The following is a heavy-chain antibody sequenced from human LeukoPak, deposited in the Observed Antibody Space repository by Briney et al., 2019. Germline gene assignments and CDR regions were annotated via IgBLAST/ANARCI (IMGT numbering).Heavy chain of an antibody. J-gene: IGHJ3*02. V-gene: IGHV1-46*01. Sequence: GASVKVSCKASGYTFTSYFMHWVRQAPGQGLEWMGIINPSGGRTNYAQKFQGRVTMTRDTSTSTVYMELSSLRSEDTAVYCARGDHVRIYAESAFDIWGQGTMVTVSS. D-gene: IGHD5/OR15-5a*01. CDR1: GYTFTSYF. CDR2: INPSGGRT. CDR3: ARGDHVRIYAESAFDI.